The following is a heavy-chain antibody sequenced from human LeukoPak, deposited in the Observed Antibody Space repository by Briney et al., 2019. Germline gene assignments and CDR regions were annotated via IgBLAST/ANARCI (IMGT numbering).Heavy chain of an antibody. CDR1: GGTFSSYA. CDR2: IIPIFGTA. D-gene: IGHD3-3*01. Sequence: SVKVSCKASGGTFSSYAISWVRQAPGQGLEWMGGIIPIFGTANYAQKFQGRVTITADESTSTAYMELSSLRSEDTAVYYCASTTANYDFWSGFEPSGGYYYYYGMDVWGQGTTVTVSS. CDR3: ASTTANYDFWSGFEPSGGYYYYYGMDV. V-gene: IGHV1-69*13. J-gene: IGHJ6*02.